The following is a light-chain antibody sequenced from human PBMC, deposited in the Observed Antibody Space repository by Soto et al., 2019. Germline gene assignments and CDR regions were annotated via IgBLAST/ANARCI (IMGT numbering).Light chain of an antibody. CDR1: SSDVGGYNY. CDR3: SSYAGSNNYV. J-gene: IGLJ1*01. Sequence: LTQPPSASGSPGQSVTIACTGTSSDVGGYNYVSWYQQHPGKAPKLMIYEVSKRPSGVPDRFSGSKSGNTASLTVSGLQAEDEAHYYCSSYAGSNNYVFGTGTKVTVL. CDR2: EVS. V-gene: IGLV2-8*01.